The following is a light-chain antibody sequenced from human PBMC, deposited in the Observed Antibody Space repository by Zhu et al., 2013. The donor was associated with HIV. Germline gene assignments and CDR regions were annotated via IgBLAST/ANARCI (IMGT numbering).Light chain of an antibody. Sequence: QSVLTQPPSVAGAPGQRVTIACIGNSSNIGAGYDVHWYQQFPGMVPKLLTYGPGNRPSGVPYRFSGSKSGTSASLAISGLRSEDEADYYCAAWDDSLSGWVFGGGTKLTVL. CDR2: GPG. CDR3: AAWDDSLSGWV. V-gene: IGLV1-40*01. J-gene: IGLJ3*02. CDR1: SSNIGAGYD.